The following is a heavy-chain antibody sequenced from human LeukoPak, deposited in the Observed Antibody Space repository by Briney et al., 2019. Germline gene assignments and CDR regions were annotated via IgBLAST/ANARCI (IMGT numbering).Heavy chain of an antibody. CDR3: AKRDNNDYYTGLHVFDI. D-gene: IGHD3-22*01. CDR2: ISSSGSTI. J-gene: IGHJ3*02. Sequence: GGSLRLSCAASGFTFSSYEMNWVRQAPGKGLEWVSYISSSGSTIYYADSVKGRFTISRDNAKNTVDLQMNTLRAEDTAVYYCAKRDNNDYYTGLHVFDIWGQGTLVTVSS. CDR1: GFTFSSYE. V-gene: IGHV3-48*03.